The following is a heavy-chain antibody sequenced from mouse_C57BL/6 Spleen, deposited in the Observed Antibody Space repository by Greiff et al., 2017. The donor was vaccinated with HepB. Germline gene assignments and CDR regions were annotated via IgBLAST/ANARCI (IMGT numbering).Heavy chain of an antibody. J-gene: IGHJ2*01. CDR2: ISSGSSII. Sequence: EVQGVESGGGLVKPGGSLKLSCAASGFTFSDYGMHWVRQAPEKGLEWVAYISSGSSIIYYADTVQGRFTISRDNANNTLFLQMTSLRSEDTAMDYCARGTGYYFDYWGQGTTLTVSS. V-gene: IGHV5-17*01. CDR3: ARGTGYYFDY. D-gene: IGHD4-1*01. CDR1: GFTFSDYG.